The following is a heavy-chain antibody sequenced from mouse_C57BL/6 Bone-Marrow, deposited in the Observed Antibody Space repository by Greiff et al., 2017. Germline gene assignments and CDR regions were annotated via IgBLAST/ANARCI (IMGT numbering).Heavy chain of an antibody. D-gene: IGHD2-1*01. CDR2: IHPNSGST. V-gene: IGHV1-64*01. J-gene: IGHJ3*01. Sequence: QVQLQKPGAELVKPGASVKLSCKASGYTFTSYWMHWVKQRPGQGLEWIGMIHPNSGSTNYNEKFKGKATLTVDKSSSTAYMQLSSLTSEDSAVXFYERTPPFYYGNPSFAYWGQGTPVTVSA. CDR3: ERTPPFYYGNPSFAY. CDR1: GYTFTSYW.